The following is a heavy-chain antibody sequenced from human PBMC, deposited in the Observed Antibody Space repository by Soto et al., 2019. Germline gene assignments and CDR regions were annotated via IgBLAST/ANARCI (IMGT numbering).Heavy chain of an antibody. V-gene: IGHV1-8*01. D-gene: IGHD5-18*01. J-gene: IGHJ6*02. CDR3: ARSPSPLRGYSYGYYYYYGMDV. CDR2: MNPNSGNT. CDR1: GYTFTSYD. Sequence: ASVNVSCKASGYTFTSYDINWVRQATGQGLEWMGWMNPNSGNTGYAQKFQGRVTMTRNTSISTAYMELSSLRSEDTAVYYCARSPSPLRGYSYGYYYYYGMDVWGQGTTVTVSS.